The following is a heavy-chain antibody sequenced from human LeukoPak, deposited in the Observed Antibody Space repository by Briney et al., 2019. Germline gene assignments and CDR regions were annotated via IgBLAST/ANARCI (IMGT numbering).Heavy chain of an antibody. CDR1: GFTFSSYT. Sequence: GGSLRLSCAASGFTFSSYTMNWVRQAPGKGLEWVSIISSGSSYIHYADSVKGRFTISRDNAKNSLYLQMNSLRAEDTAVYYCARNWNPYLDYWGQGTLVTVSS. V-gene: IGHV3-21*01. CDR3: ARNWNPYLDY. CDR2: ISSGSSYI. J-gene: IGHJ4*02. D-gene: IGHD1-1*01.